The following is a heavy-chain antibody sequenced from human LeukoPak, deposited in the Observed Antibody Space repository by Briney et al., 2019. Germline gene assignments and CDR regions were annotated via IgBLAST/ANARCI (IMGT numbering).Heavy chain of an antibody. CDR1: GYTFTGYY. Sequence: ASVKVSCKASGYTFTGYYMHWVRQAPGQGLEWMGWINPNSGGTNYAQKFQGRVTMTRDTSISTAYMELSRLRSGDTAVYYCARGVGATGGWFDPWGQGTLVTVSS. V-gene: IGHV1-2*02. CDR3: ARGVGATGGWFDP. CDR2: INPNSGGT. J-gene: IGHJ5*02. D-gene: IGHD1-26*01.